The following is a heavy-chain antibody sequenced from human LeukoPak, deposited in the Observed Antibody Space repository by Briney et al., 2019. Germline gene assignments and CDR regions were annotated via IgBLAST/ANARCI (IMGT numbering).Heavy chain of an antibody. CDR1: GFTFSSYG. J-gene: IGHJ4*02. D-gene: IGHD2-15*01. CDR2: ISYDGSNK. Sequence: GGSLRLSCAASGFTFSSYGMHWVRQAPGKGLEWVAVISYDGSNKYYADSVKGRFTISRDNSKNTLYLQMNSLRAEDTAVYYCAKDGGLHTNFDYWGQGTLLTVSS. V-gene: IGHV3-30*18. CDR3: AKDGGLHTNFDY.